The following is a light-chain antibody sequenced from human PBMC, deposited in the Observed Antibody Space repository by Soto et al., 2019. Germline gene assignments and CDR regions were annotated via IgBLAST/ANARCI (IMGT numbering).Light chain of an antibody. V-gene: IGLV1-44*01. CDR2: SNN. J-gene: IGLJ3*02. CDR3: AAWDDSLNGPNWV. CDR1: SSNIGSNT. Sequence: QPVLTQPPSASGTPGQRVTISCSGSSSNIGSNTVNWYQQLPGTAPKLLIYSNNQRPSGVPDRISGSKSGTSASLAISGLQSEDEADYYCAAWDDSLNGPNWVFGGGTKLTVL.